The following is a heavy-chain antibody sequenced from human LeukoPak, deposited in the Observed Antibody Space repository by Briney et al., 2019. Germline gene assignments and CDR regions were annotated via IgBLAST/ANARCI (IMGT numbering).Heavy chain of an antibody. CDR3: AREGDYGDYGY. J-gene: IGHJ4*02. Sequence: GGSLRLSCAASGLTFSSYWMSWVRQAPGKGLEWVANIKQDGSEKYYVDSVKGRFTISRDNAKNSLYLQMNSLRAEDTAVYYCAREGDYGDYGYWGQGTLVTVSS. V-gene: IGHV3-7*01. CDR1: GLTFSSYW. CDR2: IKQDGSEK. D-gene: IGHD4-17*01.